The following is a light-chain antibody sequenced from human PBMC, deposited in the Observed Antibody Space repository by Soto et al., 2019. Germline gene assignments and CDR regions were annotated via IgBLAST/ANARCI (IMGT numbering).Light chain of an antibody. CDR1: QSISSY. J-gene: IGKJ2*01. CDR3: QQSYSTPYT. Sequence: DIQMTQSPSSLSASVGDRVTITCRASQSISSYLNWYQQKPGKAPKLLIYAASSLQSGVPSRLSGSGSGTDFTLTISSLQPEDVATYYCQQSYSTPYTFGQGTKLEIK. CDR2: AAS. V-gene: IGKV1-39*01.